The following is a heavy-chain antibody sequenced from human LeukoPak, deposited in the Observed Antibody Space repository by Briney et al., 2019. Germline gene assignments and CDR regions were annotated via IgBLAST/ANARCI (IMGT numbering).Heavy chain of an antibody. CDR3: ARDGVNYYDISGYDI. V-gene: IGHV4-59*01. Sequence: SETLSLTCTVSGGSISSGYWSWIRQPPGKGLEWIGYIYYSGGTNYNPSLKSRVTISVDTSKNQFSLKLSSVTAADTAVYYCARDGVNYYDISGYDIWGRGTLVTVSS. J-gene: IGHJ4*02. CDR2: IYYSGGT. CDR1: GGSISSGY. D-gene: IGHD3-22*01.